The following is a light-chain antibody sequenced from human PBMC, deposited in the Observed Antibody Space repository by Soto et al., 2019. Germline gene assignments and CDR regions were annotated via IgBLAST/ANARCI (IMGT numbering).Light chain of an antibody. CDR1: QGISSY. V-gene: IGKV1-8*01. CDR3: QQTQTTLT. J-gene: IGKJ4*01. CDR2: AAS. Sequence: AILMTHSPSSLSASTGDRVTITCRASQGISSYLAWYQQKPGKAPKLLIYAASTLQSGVPSRFSGSGSGTDFTLTISCLQSEDFATYYCQQTQTTLTFGGGSKVDIX.